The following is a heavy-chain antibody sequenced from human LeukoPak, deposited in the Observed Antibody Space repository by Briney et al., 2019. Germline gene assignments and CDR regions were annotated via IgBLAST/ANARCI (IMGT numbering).Heavy chain of an antibody. CDR3: ARDLQGNVAVPAAILGD. Sequence: ASVKVSCKASGYTSTSYDINWVRQATGQGLEWMGWMNPNNGNTGYAQKFQGRVIMTRDTSVSTAYMELSRLTSDDTAVYYCARDLQGNVAVPAAILGDWGQGGLVTVSS. CDR2: MNPNNGNT. J-gene: IGHJ4*02. V-gene: IGHV1-8*01. CDR1: GYTSTSYD. D-gene: IGHD2-2*01.